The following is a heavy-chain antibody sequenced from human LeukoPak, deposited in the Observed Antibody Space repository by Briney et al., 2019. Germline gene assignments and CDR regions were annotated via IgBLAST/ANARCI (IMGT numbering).Heavy chain of an antibody. CDR2: MKTDGSDT. CDR1: GFTFSDYW. CDR3: ARGLRNDYGDYGPDY. D-gene: IGHD4-17*01. J-gene: IGHJ4*02. V-gene: IGHV3-74*01. Sequence: GGSLRLSCAASGFTFSDYWMHWVRQAPGKGRVWVSRMKTDGSDTSYADSVKGRFTISRDNAMNTLYVQMNSLRVEDTAVYYCARGLRNDYGDYGPDYWGQGTLVTVSS.